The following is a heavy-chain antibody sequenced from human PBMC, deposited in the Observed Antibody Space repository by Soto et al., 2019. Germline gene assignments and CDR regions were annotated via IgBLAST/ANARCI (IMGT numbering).Heavy chain of an antibody. J-gene: IGHJ3*02. CDR1: GFTFSSYS. Sequence: EVQLVESGGGLVKPGGSLRLSCAASGFTFSSYSMNWVRQAPGKGLEWVSSISSSSSYIYYADSVKGRFTISRDNAKNSLYLQMNSLRAEDTAVYYCARIHLGYDAFDIWGQGTMVTVSS. D-gene: IGHD2-15*01. CDR3: ARIHLGYDAFDI. V-gene: IGHV3-21*01. CDR2: ISSSSSYI.